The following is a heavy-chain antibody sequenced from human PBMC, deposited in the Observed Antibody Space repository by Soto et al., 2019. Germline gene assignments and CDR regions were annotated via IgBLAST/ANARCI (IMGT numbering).Heavy chain of an antibody. CDR2: INAANGNT. V-gene: IGHV1-3*01. D-gene: IGHD3-10*01. Sequence: QVQLVQSGAEVKKPGASVWVSCKASGYTFTDYAIHWVRQAPGQRLEWMGWINAANGNTRYSQKFQDRVTITRDTSANTACRELGSLSSEATAVKCCARALWLGDSPWGDLGQGILVTVSS. J-gene: IGHJ4*02. CDR3: ARALWLGDSPWGD. CDR1: GYTFTDYA.